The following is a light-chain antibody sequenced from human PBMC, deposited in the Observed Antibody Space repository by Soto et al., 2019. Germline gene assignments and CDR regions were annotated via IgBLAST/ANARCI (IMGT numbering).Light chain of an antibody. Sequence: EIVMTQSPATLSVSPGERVTLSCRASQSVSSSLAWYQQKPGQAPRLLIYGVSTRATGIPARFSGSGSGTEFTLTISSLQSEDFAVYYCQQYNNWPPFTFGPGTKVDIK. V-gene: IGKV3-15*01. CDR2: GVS. CDR3: QQYNNWPPFT. J-gene: IGKJ3*01. CDR1: QSVSSS.